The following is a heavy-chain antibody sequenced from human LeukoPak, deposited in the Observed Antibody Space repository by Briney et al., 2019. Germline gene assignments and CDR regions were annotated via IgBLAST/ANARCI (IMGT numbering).Heavy chain of an antibody. CDR1: GYTLTELS. J-gene: IGHJ5*02. D-gene: IGHD3-3*01. Sequence: GASVTVSCTVSGYTLTELSMHWVRQAPGKGLEWMGGFDPEDGETIYAQKFQGRVTMTEDTSTDTAYMELSSLRSEDTAVYYCATTPNYDFWSGEANWFDPWGQGTLVTVSS. CDR3: ATTPNYDFWSGEANWFDP. V-gene: IGHV1-24*01. CDR2: FDPEDGET.